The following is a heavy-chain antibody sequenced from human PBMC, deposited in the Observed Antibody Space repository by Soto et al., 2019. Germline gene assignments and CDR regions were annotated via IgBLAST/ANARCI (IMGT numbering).Heavy chain of an antibody. CDR2: IYHSGST. CDR3: VTSLNCDFWRAGGRHYYFAQ. V-gene: IGHV4-4*02. CDR1: GGSVSGSYC. Sequence: SETLSLTCVVSGGSVSGSYCWNFVRQSPGRGLEWIGRIYHSGSTSYNPSLKSRVTMSLDKSKNQFSLNLSSLTAADTALYYWVTSLNCDFWRAGGRHYYFAQWGQGILVTVSS. D-gene: IGHD3-3*01. J-gene: IGHJ4*02.